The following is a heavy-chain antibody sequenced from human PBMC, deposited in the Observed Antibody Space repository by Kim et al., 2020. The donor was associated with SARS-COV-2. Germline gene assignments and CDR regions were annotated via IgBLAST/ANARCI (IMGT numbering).Heavy chain of an antibody. J-gene: IGHJ6*02. D-gene: IGHD2-2*01. Sequence: GGSLRLSCAASGFTFISHAMHWVRQAPGKGLEWVAVISYDGSNKYYADSVKGRFTISRDNSKNTLYLQMNSLRAEDTAVYYCARVFVVIPAAGGYYYYGMDVWGRGTTVTVSS. CDR2: ISYDGSNK. CDR3: ARVFVVIPAAGGYYYYGMDV. CDR1: GFTFISHA. V-gene: IGHV3-30-3*01.